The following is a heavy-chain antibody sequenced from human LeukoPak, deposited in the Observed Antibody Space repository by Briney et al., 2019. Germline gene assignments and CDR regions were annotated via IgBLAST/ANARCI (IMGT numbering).Heavy chain of an antibody. V-gene: IGHV1-69*04. CDR1: GGTFSSYA. D-gene: IGHD5-24*01. CDR2: IIPILGIA. CDR3: ARDKDGYTRDY. Sequence: WASVKVSCKASGGTFSSYAISWVRQAPGQGLEWMGRIIPILGIANYAQKFQGRVTITADKSTSTAYMELSSLRSEDTAVYYCARDKDGYTRDYWGQGTLVTVSS. J-gene: IGHJ4*02.